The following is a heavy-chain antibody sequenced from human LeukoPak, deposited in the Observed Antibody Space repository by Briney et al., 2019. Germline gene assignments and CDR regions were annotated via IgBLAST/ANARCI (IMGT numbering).Heavy chain of an antibody. CDR2: TYYRSKWYN. CDR3: ARSPADSSGYRYYFDY. CDR1: GDSVSSNSAA. Sequence: SQTLSLTCAISGDSVSSNSAAWNWIRQSPSRGLEWLGRTYYRSKWYNDYAVSVKSRITINPDTSKNQFSLQLNSVTPEDTAVYYCARSPADSSGYRYYFDYWGQGTLVTVSS. V-gene: IGHV6-1*01. D-gene: IGHD3-22*01. J-gene: IGHJ4*02.